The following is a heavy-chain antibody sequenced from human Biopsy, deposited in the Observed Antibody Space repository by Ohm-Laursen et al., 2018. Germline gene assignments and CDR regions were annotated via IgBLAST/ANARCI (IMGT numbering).Heavy chain of an antibody. CDR3: TRGGYYYDSLAYYYWFDP. J-gene: IGHJ5*02. CDR2: INAKTGDT. CDR1: GYTFTGHH. V-gene: IGHV1-2*02. Sequence: SVKVSCKASGYTFTGHHVHWVRQAPGQGLEWMGWINAKTGDTNYAQKFQGRVTMTRDTSISTAYVDLSSLRSDDTAVYYCTRGGYYYDSLAYYYWFDPWGQGTLVTVSS. D-gene: IGHD3-22*01.